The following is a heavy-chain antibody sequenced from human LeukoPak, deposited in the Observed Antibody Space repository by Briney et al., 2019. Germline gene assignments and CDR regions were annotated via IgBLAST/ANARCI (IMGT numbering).Heavy chain of an antibody. CDR1: GGTFSSYA. D-gene: IGHD6-19*01. CDR3: ARDRGIAVAGTGFDY. Sequence: SVNVSCKASGGTFSSYAISWVRQAPGQGLEWMGGIIPIFGTANYAQKFQGRVTITADGSTSTAYVELSSLRSEDTAVYYCARDRGIAVAGTGFDYWGQGTLVTVSS. CDR2: IIPIFGTA. J-gene: IGHJ4*02. V-gene: IGHV1-69*13.